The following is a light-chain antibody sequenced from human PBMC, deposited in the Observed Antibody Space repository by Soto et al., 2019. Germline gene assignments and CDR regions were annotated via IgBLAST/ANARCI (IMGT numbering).Light chain of an antibody. CDR3: QQYNNWPPL. Sequence: IVLTQSPGTLSLSPGERATLSWRASQSVSNNYLAWYQQKPGQAPRLLIYGASNRATGIPARFSVSGSGTEFTLTISSLKYEDFAVYDGQQYNNWPPLFGPGTKVDI. J-gene: IGKJ3*01. CDR1: QSVSNN. V-gene: IGKV3-15*01. CDR2: GAS.